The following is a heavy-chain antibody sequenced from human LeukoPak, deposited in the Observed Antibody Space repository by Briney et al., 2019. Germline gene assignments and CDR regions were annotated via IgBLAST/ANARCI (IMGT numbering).Heavy chain of an antibody. V-gene: IGHV4-34*01. CDR2: INHSGST. CDR3: AIGPGYGSGWYLY. CDR1: GGSFSGYY. Sequence: PSETLSLTCAVYGGSFSGYYWSWIRQPPGKGLEWIGQINHSGSTNYNPSLKSRVTISVDTSKNQFSLKLSSVTAADTAVYHCAIGPGYGSGWYLYWGQGTLVTVSS. J-gene: IGHJ4*02. D-gene: IGHD6-19*01.